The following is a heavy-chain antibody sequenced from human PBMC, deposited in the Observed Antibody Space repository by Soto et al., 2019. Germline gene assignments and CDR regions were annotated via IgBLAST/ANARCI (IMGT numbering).Heavy chain of an antibody. CDR1: GFTFSINW. V-gene: IGHV3-74*01. Sequence: PGGSLRLSCAASGFTFSINWMHWVRQAPGKGPVWVSRINSDGSSTYYADSVKGRFTISRDNSKNTLYLQMNSLRAEDTAVYYCASMLLWFGNQFDYWGQGTLVTVSS. J-gene: IGHJ4*02. D-gene: IGHD3-10*01. CDR2: INSDGSST. CDR3: ASMLLWFGNQFDY.